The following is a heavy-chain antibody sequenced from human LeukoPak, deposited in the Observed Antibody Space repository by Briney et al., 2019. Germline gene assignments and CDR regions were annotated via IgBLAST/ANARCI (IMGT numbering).Heavy chain of an antibody. CDR1: GGSITSSSYY. V-gene: IGHV4-39*01. D-gene: IGHD5-18*01. CDR2: IYYSGST. Sequence: SETLSLTCTVSGGSITSSSYYWGWIRQPPGKGLEWIGSIYYSGSTYYNPSLKSRVTISVDTSKNQFSLKLSSVTAADTAVYYGALPIRTSHGYSYGPFFDYWGQGTLVTVSS. J-gene: IGHJ4*02. CDR3: ALPIRTSHGYSYGPFFDY.